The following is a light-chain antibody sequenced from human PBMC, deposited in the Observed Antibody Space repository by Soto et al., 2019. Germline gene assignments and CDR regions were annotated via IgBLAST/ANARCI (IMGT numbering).Light chain of an antibody. CDR1: QTVSNN. Sequence: ERVMTQFPATLSVSPGAKATLSCRASQTVSNNLAWYQQKPGQAPSLLIYFASTRATGVPARFSGSGSGTEFTLTISNLQYEDSAVYYCQHSNEWPLPFGGGTKLETK. CDR2: FAS. J-gene: IGKJ4*01. CDR3: QHSNEWPLP. V-gene: IGKV3-15*01.